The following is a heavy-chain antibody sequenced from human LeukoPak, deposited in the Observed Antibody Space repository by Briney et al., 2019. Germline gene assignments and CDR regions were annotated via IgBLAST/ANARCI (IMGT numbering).Heavy chain of an antibody. V-gene: IGHV3-21*04. CDR2: ISSSSSYI. CDR3: ARSPGYYYDSSGTRGPVDY. CDR1: GFTFSSYS. J-gene: IGHJ4*02. Sequence: GGSLRLSCAASGFTFSSYSMNWVRQAPGKGLEWVSSISSSSSYIYYADSVKGRFTISRDNAKNSLYLQMNSLRAEDTAVYYCARSPGYYYDSSGTRGPVDYWGQGTLVTVSS. D-gene: IGHD3-22*01.